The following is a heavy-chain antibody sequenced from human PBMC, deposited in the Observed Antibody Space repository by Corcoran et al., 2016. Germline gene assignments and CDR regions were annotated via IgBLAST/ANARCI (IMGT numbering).Heavy chain of an antibody. CDR3: VRHRAQRSGEGGMDV. D-gene: IGHD3-3*01. V-gene: IGHV5-51*01. J-gene: IGHJ6*02. Sequence: EVQLVQSGAEVKKPGESLKISCKGSGYSFTSYWIGWVRQMPGKGLEWMGSSYPGDSDTRYSPSFQGQVTISADKSISTAYLQWSSLKASDTAMYYCVRHRAQRSGEGGMDVWGQGTTVTVSS. CDR1: GYSFTSYW. CDR2: SYPGDSDT.